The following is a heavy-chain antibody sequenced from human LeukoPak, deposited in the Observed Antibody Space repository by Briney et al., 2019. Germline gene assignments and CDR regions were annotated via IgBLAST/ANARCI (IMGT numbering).Heavy chain of an antibody. CDR1: GGSISSYY. J-gene: IGHJ4*02. D-gene: IGHD3-9*01. Sequence: SETLSLTCTVSGGSISSYYWSWIRQPPGRGLELMGYIYYSGSTNYNHSLKSRVTISVDTPKNQFSLKLSAVTAADTAVYYCPREGDYDILTGYYFIDSWGQGTLVTVSS. V-gene: IGHV4-59*12. CDR3: PREGDYDILTGYYFIDS. CDR2: IYYSGST.